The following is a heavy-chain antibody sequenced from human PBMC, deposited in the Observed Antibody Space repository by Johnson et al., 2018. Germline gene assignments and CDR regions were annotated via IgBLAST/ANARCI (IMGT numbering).Heavy chain of an antibody. V-gene: IGHV4-59*01. CDR1: GGSISSYY. J-gene: IGHJ1*01. D-gene: IGHD3-22*01. CDR3: ARGNDDSSGYYSGVYFQH. Sequence: QVQLQESGPGLVKPSATLSLPCTVSGGSISSYYWSWIRQPPGKGLEWIGYIYYSGSTNYNPTLKSRVTISVDTSKNQFSLKLSSVTAADTAGYYCARGNDDSSGYYSGVYFQHWGQGTLVTVSS. CDR2: IYYSGST.